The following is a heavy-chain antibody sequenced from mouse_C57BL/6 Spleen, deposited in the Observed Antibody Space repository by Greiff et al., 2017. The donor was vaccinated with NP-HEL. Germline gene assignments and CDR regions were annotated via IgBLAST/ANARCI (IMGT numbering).Heavy chain of an antibody. CDR2: IDPSDSYT. J-gene: IGHJ4*01. CDR3: AGRRRGYYYAMDY. D-gene: IGHD2-12*01. V-gene: IGHV1-69*01. CDR1: GYTFTSYW. Sequence: QVQLQQPGAELVMPGASVKLSCKASGYTFTSYWMHWVKQRPGQGLEWIGEIDPSDSYTNYNQKFMGKSTLTVDKSSSTAYMQLSSLTSEDSAVYYCAGRRRGYYYAMDYWGQGTSVTVSS.